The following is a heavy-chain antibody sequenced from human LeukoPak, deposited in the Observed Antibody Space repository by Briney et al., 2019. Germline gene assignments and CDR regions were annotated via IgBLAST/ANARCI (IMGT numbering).Heavy chain of an antibody. Sequence: PGGSLRLSCAASGFTFSSYAMSWVRQAPGKGLEWVSAISGSGGSTYYADSVKGRFTISRDNSKNTLYLQMNSLRAEDTALYYCARGLEFRYGMDVWGQGTTVTVSS. J-gene: IGHJ6*02. D-gene: IGHD3-10*01. CDR3: ARGLEFRYGMDV. V-gene: IGHV3-23*01. CDR1: GFTFSSYA. CDR2: ISGSGGST.